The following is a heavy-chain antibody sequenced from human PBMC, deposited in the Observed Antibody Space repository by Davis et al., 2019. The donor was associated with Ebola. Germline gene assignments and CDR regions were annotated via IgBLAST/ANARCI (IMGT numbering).Heavy chain of an antibody. V-gene: IGHV4-4*02. D-gene: IGHD3-10*01. J-gene: IGHJ3*02. CDR1: GDSISSRNW. CDR2: IYHGGNT. Sequence: GSLRLSCAVSGDSISSRNWWSWVRQLPGKGLEWIGEIYHGGNTNYNPSLKSRAIISVDRSKNQFSLKLSSVTAADTAVYYCARAMVTMVSFAFDIWGQGTVVTVSS. CDR3: ARAMVTMVSFAFDI.